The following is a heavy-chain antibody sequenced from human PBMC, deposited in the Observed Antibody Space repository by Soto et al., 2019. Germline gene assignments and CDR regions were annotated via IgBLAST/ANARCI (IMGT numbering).Heavy chain of an antibody. Sequence: SETLSLTCTVSGGSISSSYWSWIRQPPGKGLEWIGYIYDSGSTYYNPSLKSRVTISVDTSKNQFSLKLSSVTAADTAVYYCASPKIAFYNWFDPWGQGTLVTVSS. CDR2: IYDSGST. D-gene: IGHD3-3*02. CDR1: GGSISSSY. J-gene: IGHJ5*02. CDR3: ASPKIAFYNWFDP. V-gene: IGHV4-4*08.